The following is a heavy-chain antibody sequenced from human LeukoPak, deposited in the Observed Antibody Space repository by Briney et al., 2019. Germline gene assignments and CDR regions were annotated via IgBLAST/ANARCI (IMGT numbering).Heavy chain of an antibody. CDR1: GFIFSSYW. J-gene: IGHJ4*02. V-gene: IGHV3-7*03. Sequence: GGSLRLSCAASGFIFSSYWMTWVRQASGKGLEWVANIKQDESEKYFLDSVEGRFTISRDNAKNSLYLQMNSLRAEDTAVYYCAGDVGGGYFDYWGQGTLVTVSS. D-gene: IGHD4-23*01. CDR3: AGDVGGGYFDY. CDR2: IKQDESEK.